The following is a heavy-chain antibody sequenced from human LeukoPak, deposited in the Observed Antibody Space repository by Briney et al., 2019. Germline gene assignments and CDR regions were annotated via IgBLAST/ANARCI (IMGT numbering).Heavy chain of an antibody. V-gene: IGHV1-18*01. CDR1: GSGFTDNS. D-gene: IGHD3-16*01. J-gene: IGHJ3*01. CDR2: IGGYSGHK. Sequence: ASVNVSCTASGSGFTDNSINLVRLGPGQGLGWSGWIGGYSGHKQYAAKFQGRFIMATNTSTKTAYMELTNLRSDDTAVYYCARQANLYFSADAFALWGQGTLVTVSS. CDR3: ARQANLYFSADAFAL.